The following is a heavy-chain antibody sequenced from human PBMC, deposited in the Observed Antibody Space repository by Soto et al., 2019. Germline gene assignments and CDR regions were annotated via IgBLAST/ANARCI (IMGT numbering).Heavy chain of an antibody. CDR3: EKDPGMAVPGA. J-gene: IGHJ4*02. CDR1: GFTFSSYA. D-gene: IGHD6-19*01. Sequence: AGGSLRLSCAASGFTFSSYAMTWVRQAPGKGLEWVSGISGSGGTTYYADSVKGRFTISRDNSKNTLYLQMNSLRADDTALYYCEKDPGMAVPGAWGQGTLVTVSS. V-gene: IGHV3-23*01. CDR2: ISGSGGTT.